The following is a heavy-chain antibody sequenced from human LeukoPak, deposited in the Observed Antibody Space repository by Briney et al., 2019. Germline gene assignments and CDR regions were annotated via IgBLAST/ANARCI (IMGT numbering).Heavy chain of an antibody. J-gene: IGHJ4*02. V-gene: IGHV1-2*02. CDR2: INPNSGGT. CDR3: ARIQEHRSGLDF. D-gene: IGHD3-3*01. CDR1: GYSFTGHY. Sequence: ASVKVSCKATGYSFTGHYMHWVRQAPGQGLEWMGWINPNSGGTSYARKFQGRGSMTRDTAINTAFMQLSRLISEDTAVYFCARIQEHRSGLDFCGQGTLVTVSS.